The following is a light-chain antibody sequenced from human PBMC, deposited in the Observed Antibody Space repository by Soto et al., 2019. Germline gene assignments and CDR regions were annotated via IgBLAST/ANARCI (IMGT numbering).Light chain of an antibody. CDR1: QGISNY. CDR2: DAS. CDR3: LQHKSYPIT. J-gene: IGKJ5*01. Sequence: DSQMTQSPSAMSAFVGDRFTITFLASQGISNYLAWFQQKPGKVPKRLIYDASSLQTGVPSRFSGSGSGTEFTLTISSLQPEDFATYYCLQHKSYPITFGQGTRLEIK. V-gene: IGKV1-17*03.